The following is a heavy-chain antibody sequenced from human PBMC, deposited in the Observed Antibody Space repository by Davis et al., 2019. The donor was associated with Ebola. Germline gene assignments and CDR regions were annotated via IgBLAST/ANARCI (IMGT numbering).Heavy chain of an antibody. CDR2: ISAYNGNT. CDR3: ARAERVRRVHDAFDI. D-gene: IGHD3-10*01. CDR1: GYTFTSYG. J-gene: IGHJ3*02. Sequence: AASVKVSCKASGYTFTSYGISWVRQAPGQGLEWMGWISAYNGNTNYAQKLQGRVTMTTDTSTSTAYMELRSLRSDDTAVYYCARAERVRRVHDAFDIWGQGTMVTVSS. V-gene: IGHV1-18*01.